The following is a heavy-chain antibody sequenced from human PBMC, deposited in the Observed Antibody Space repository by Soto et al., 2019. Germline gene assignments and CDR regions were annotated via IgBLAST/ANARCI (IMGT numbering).Heavy chain of an antibody. CDR3: ARDFYDSSGYYSAH. D-gene: IGHD3-22*01. V-gene: IGHV4-31*03. Sequence: SETLSLTCTVSGGSISSGGYYWSWIRQHPGKGPEWIGYIYYSGSTYYNPSLKSRVTISVDTSKNQFSLKLSSVTAADTAVYYCARDFYDSSGYYSAHWGQGTLVTVSS. CDR1: GGSISSGGYY. CDR2: IYYSGST. J-gene: IGHJ4*02.